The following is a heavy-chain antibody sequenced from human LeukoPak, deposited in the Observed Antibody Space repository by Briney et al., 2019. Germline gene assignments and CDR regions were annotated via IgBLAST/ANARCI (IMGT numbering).Heavy chain of an antibody. CDR2: ISSSRSYI. J-gene: IGHJ4*02. CDR3: AREGMVATFDY. D-gene: IGHD5-12*01. V-gene: IGHV3-21*01. CDR1: GFTFSSYS. Sequence: PGGSLRLSCAASGFTFSSYSMNWVRQAPGKGLEWVSSISSSRSYIYYADSVKGRFTISRDKAKNSLYLQMNSLRAEDTAIYYCAREGMVATFDYWGQGTLVTVSS.